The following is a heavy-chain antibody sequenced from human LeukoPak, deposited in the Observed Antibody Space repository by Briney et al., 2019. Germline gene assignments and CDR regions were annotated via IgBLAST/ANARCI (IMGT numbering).Heavy chain of an antibody. J-gene: IGHJ4*02. CDR2: ISSSSSYI. Sequence: PGGSLRLSCAASGFTFSSYSINWVRQPPGKGWNWVSSISSSSSYIYYADSVKGRFTISRDNAKNSLYLQMNSLRAEDTAVYYCARSYYYGSGSYFALDYWGQGTLVTVSS. CDR1: GFTFSSYS. V-gene: IGHV3-21*01. CDR3: ARSYYYGSGSYFALDY. D-gene: IGHD3-10*01.